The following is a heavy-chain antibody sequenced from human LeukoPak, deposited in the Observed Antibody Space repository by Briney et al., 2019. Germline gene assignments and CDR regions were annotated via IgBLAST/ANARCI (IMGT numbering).Heavy chain of an antibody. J-gene: IGHJ6*02. CDR3: ARTRAIAAARFRYYYYGMDV. V-gene: IGHV1-8*01. CDR2: MNPNSGNT. D-gene: IGHD6-13*01. Sequence: ASVKVSCKASGYTFTSYDINWVRQATGQGLEWMGWMNPNSGNTGYAQKLQGRVTMTRNTSIGTAYMELSSLRSEDTAVYYCARTRAIAAARFRYYYYGMDVWGQGTTVTVSS. CDR1: GYTFTSYD.